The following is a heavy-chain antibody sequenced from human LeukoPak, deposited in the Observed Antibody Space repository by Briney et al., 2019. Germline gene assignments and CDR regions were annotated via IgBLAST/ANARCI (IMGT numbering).Heavy chain of an antibody. CDR3: ARLGHRYQYCSSTSCSHPQRAFDI. CDR1: GYTFTSYG. CDR2: ISAYNGNT. D-gene: IGHD2-2*01. Sequence: ASVKVSCKASGYTFTSYGISWVRQAPGQGLEWMGWISAYNGNTNYAQKLQGRVTMTTDTSTSTAYMELRSLRSDDTAVYNCARLGHRYQYCSSTSCSHPQRAFDIWGQGTMVTVSS. V-gene: IGHV1-18*01. J-gene: IGHJ3*02.